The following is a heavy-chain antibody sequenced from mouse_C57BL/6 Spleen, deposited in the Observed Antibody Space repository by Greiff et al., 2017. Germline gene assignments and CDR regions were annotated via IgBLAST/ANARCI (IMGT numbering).Heavy chain of an antibody. CDR2: ILPGSGST. CDR1: GYTFTGYW. CDR3: ARRAYYYAMDY. Sequence: VQLHPSLSSLLPPGPSVKLSCKATGYTFTGYWIEWVKQRPGHGLEWIGEILPGSGSTNYNEKFKGKATFTADTSSNTAYMQLSSLTTEDSAIYYCARRAYYYAMDYWGQGTSVTVSS. V-gene: IGHV1-9*01. J-gene: IGHJ4*01.